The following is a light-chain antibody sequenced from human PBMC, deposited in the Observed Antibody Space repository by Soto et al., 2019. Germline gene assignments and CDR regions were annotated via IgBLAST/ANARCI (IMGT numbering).Light chain of an antibody. CDR3: CSYTSSSTLVV. V-gene: IGLV2-14*01. CDR2: VVS. J-gene: IGLJ2*01. Sequence: QSALTQPASVSGSPGQSITISCSGTSSDVGGYNYVSWYQQHPGKAPKLMIYVVSNRPSGVSNRFSGSKSGNTASLTISGLQAEDEADYYCCSYTSSSTLVVFGGGTKLTVL. CDR1: SSDVGGYNY.